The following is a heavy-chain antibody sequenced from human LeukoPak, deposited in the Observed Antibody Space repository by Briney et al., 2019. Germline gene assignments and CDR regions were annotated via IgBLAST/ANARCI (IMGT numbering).Heavy chain of an antibody. V-gene: IGHV4-61*02. Sequence: PSQTLSLTCTVSGGSISSGSYYWSWIRQPAGKGLEWIGRIYTSGSTNYNPSLKSRVTISVDTSKNQFSLELSSVTAADTAVYYCARATMGNYYYYYYMDVWGKGTTVTVSS. J-gene: IGHJ6*03. D-gene: IGHD3-10*01. CDR2: IYTSGST. CDR3: ARATMGNYYYYYYMDV. CDR1: GGSISSGSYY.